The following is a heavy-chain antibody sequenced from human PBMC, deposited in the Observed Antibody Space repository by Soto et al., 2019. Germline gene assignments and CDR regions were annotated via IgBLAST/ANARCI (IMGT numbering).Heavy chain of an antibody. Sequence: QGLEWMGWIRDYNGNTNYAQKLQGRVTMTTDTSTSTAYMELRSLRSDETAVYYCARDDIAIRRKQAHCLDVWC. J-gene: IGHJ6*03. V-gene: IGHV1-18*01. D-gene: IGHD2-15*01. CDR3: ARDDIAIRRKQAHCLDV. CDR2: IRDYNGNT.